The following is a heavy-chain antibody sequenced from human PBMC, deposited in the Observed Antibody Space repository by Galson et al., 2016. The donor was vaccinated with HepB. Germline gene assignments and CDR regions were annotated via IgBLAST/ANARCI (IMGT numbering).Heavy chain of an antibody. V-gene: IGHV3-30*18. CDR3: AKRLFAAAGDDF. CDR2: ISYDGSNT. J-gene: IGHJ4*02. Sequence: SLRLSCAASGFTFDSYGMYWFRQAPGTGLEWVALISYDGSNTYYADSVKGRFTISRDNSNNTLYLQMNSLSGEDTAVYYCAKRLFAAAGDDFWGQGTLVTVSS. D-gene: IGHD6-13*01. CDR1: GFTFDSYG.